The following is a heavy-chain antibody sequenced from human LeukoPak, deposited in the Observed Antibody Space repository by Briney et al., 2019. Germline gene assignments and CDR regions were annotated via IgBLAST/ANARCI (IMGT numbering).Heavy chain of an antibody. J-gene: IGHJ3*02. CDR2: INPNSGGT. D-gene: IGHD3-22*01. V-gene: IGHV1-2*02. CDR3: ARADPFFDSSGYHYAFGI. Sequence: RASVKVSCKASGYTFTGYYMHWLRQAPGQGLEWMGWINPNSGGTNYAQKFQGRVTMTRDTSISTAYMELSRLRSDDTAVYYCARADPFFDSSGYHYAFGIWGQGTMVTVSS. CDR1: GYTFTGYY.